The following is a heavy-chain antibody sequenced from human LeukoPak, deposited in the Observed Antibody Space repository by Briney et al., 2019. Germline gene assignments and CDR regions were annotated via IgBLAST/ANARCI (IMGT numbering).Heavy chain of an antibody. CDR1: GYTFTSYG. Sequence: ASVKVCCKASGYTFTSYGISWVRQAPGQGLEWMGWISAYNGNTNYAQKLQGRVTMTTDTSTSTAYMELRSLRSDDTAVYYCARDHQGFILTGYYPFDYWGQGTLVTVSS. CDR2: ISAYNGNT. D-gene: IGHD3-9*01. CDR3: ARDHQGFILTGYYPFDY. J-gene: IGHJ4*02. V-gene: IGHV1-18*01.